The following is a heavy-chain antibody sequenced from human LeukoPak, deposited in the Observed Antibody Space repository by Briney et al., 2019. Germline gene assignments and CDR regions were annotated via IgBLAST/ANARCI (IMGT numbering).Heavy chain of an antibody. D-gene: IGHD5-18*01. CDR3: AREYVDTAMATDAFDI. J-gene: IGHJ3*02. CDR2: IRSSSSSI. Sequence: PGGSLRLSCAASGFTFSSYGMNWVRQAPGKGLEWVSYIRSSSSSIHYADSVKGRFTVSRDNAENSLYLQMNSLRAEDTAVYYCAREYVDTAMATDAFDIWGQGTMVTVSS. CDR1: GFTFSSYG. V-gene: IGHV3-48*01.